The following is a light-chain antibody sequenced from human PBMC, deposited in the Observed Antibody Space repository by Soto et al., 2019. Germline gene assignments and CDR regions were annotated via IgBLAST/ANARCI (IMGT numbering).Light chain of an antibody. J-gene: IGKJ3*01. CDR2: GAS. Sequence: EIVLTQSPGTLSLSPGERATLSCRASQSVSSSYLAWYQQKPGQAPRLLIYGASSRATGIPDRFSGSGSGTDFTLTISRLEPEDFAVYYCQQYGSSPPDTFGPGTKLDIK. CDR3: QQYGSSPPDT. CDR1: QSVSSSY. V-gene: IGKV3-20*01.